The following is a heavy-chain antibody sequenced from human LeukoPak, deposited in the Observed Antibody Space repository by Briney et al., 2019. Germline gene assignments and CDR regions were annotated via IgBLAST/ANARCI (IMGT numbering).Heavy chain of an antibody. CDR1: GGSISSSSYY. CDR3: ARGPLKAEPYYYYYYMDV. CDR2: IYYSGST. V-gene: IGHV4-39*07. J-gene: IGHJ6*03. Sequence: SETLSLTCTVSGGSISSSSYYWGWIRQPPGKGLEWIGSIYYSGSTYYNPSLKSRVTISVDKSKNQFSLKLSSVTAADTAVYYCARGPLKAEPYYYYYYMDVWGKGTTVTVSS.